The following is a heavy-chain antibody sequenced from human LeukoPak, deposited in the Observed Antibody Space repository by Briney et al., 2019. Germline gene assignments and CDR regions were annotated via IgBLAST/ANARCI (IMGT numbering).Heavy chain of an antibody. CDR1: GGSISSGSYY. CDR2: IYTSGST. Sequence: PSQTLSLTCTVSGGSISSGSYYWSWIRQPAGKGREWIGRIYTSGSTNYNPSLKSRVTISVDTSKNQFSLKLSSVTAADTAVYYCAREGPGDEPYDYVWGSYRRGGPFDYWGQGTLVTVSS. V-gene: IGHV4-61*02. CDR3: AREGPGDEPYDYVWGSYRRGGPFDY. D-gene: IGHD3-16*02. J-gene: IGHJ4*02.